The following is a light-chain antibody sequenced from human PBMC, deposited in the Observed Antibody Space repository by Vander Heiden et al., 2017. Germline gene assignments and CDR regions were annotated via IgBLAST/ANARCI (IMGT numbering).Light chain of an antibody. CDR2: DVS. Sequence: QSALTQPSSLSGSPGQSVTISCTGTSSDVGGYNYVSWYQQHPGKAPKVMMHDVSERPSGVPDRFSGSKSGNTASLTISGLQAEDEADYYCCSYAGSYSYVFGSGTKVTVL. V-gene: IGLV2-11*01. J-gene: IGLJ1*01. CDR1: SSDVGGYNY. CDR3: CSYAGSYSYV.